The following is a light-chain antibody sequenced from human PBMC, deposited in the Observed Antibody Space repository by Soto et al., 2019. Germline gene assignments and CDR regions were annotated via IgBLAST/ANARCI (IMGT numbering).Light chain of an antibody. V-gene: IGKV1-5*03. CDR2: KAS. CDR3: QEYNSYWT. CDR1: QSISNW. J-gene: IGKJ1*01. Sequence: DIQMTQSPSTLSASVGDRVTITCRASQSISNWLAWYQQKPGKVPKLLIYKASSLESGVPSRFSGSGSGTEFTLTISSLQPDDFGTYYCQEYNSYWTFGQGTKVDIK.